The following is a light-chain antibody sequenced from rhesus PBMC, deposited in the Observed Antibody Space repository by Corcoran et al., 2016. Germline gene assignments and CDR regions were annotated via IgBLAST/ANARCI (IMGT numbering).Light chain of an antibody. CDR1: QGINKE. CDR2: AAS. CDR3: LQDYATPYS. V-gene: IGKV1-94*01. Sequence: DIQMTQSPSSLSASVGDLVTVTCRASQGINKELSWYQQKPGKAPTLLIYAASNLQTGVSYRFSGRGTGTDYTLTISSLQSEDVATYYCLQDYATPYSFGQGTKVEIQ. J-gene: IGKJ2*01.